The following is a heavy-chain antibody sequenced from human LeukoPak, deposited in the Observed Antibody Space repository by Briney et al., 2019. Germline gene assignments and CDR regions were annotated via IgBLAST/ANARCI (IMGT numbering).Heavy chain of an antibody. CDR1: GGSISSGDYY. J-gene: IGHJ6*02. V-gene: IGHV4-30-4*08. D-gene: IGHD5-18*01. Sequence: SQTLSLTCTVSGGSISSGDYYWSWIRQPPGKGLEWIGYIYYSGSTSYNPSLKSRVTILVDTSKNQFSLKLSSVTAADTAVYYCARGPSIQLWSDPYYYYGMDVWGQGTTVTVSS. CDR3: ARGPSIQLWSDPYYYYGMDV. CDR2: IYYSGST.